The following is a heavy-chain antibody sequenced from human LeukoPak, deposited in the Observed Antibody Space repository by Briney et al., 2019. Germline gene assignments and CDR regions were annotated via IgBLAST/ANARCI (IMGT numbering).Heavy chain of an antibody. CDR1: GFTFSSYE. CDR2: ISSSGSAI. D-gene: IGHD3-10*01. CDR3: AGGTMVRGFRYFDY. Sequence: GESLRLSCAASGFTFSSYEMNWVRQAPGKGLEWVSYISSSGSAIYYADSVKGRFTISRDNAKNSLYLQMNSLRAEDTAVYYCAGGTMVRGFRYFDYWGQGTLVTVSS. J-gene: IGHJ4*02. V-gene: IGHV3-48*03.